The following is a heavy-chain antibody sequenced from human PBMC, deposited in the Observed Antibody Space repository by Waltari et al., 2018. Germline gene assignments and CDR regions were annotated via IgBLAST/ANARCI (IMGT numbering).Heavy chain of an antibody. CDR3: AQWRVPYYLDY. D-gene: IGHD3-16*01. J-gene: IGHJ4*02. CDR2: ISVSGRDT. CDR1: GFTITTYA. Sequence: EGQLLESGGGLVQPGGSLRLSCAASGFTITTYAMTSVRQVPGKGLEWVAGISVSGRDTYYADSVRGRFTISRDNSRNTLYLQMNSLRADDTAVYYCAQWRVPYYLDYWGQGTLVTVSS. V-gene: IGHV3-23*01.